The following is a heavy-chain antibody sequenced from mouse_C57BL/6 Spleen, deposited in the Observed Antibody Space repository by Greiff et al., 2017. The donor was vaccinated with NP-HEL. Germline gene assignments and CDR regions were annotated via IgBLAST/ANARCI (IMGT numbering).Heavy chain of an antibody. V-gene: IGHV1-50*01. Sequence: VQLQQPGAELVKPGASVKLSCKASGYTFTSYWMQWVKQRPGQGLEWIGEIDPSDSYTNYNQKFKGKATLTVDTSSSAAYMQLSSLTSEDSAVYYCARGEPDYFDYWGQGTTLTVSS. CDR2: IDPSDSYT. CDR3: ARGEPDYFDY. CDR1: GYTFTSYW. J-gene: IGHJ2*01.